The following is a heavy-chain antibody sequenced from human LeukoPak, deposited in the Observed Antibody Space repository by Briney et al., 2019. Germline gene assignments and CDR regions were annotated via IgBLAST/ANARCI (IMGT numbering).Heavy chain of an antibody. CDR2: IWYDGSNK. D-gene: IGHD2-15*01. Sequence: PGRSLRLSCAASGFTFSSYGMHWVRQAPGEGLEWVAVIWYDGSNKYYADSVKGRFTISRDNSKNTLYLQMNSLRAEDTAVYYCARGRNRYCSGGSCYSCRALDYWGQGTLVTVSS. J-gene: IGHJ4*02. CDR3: ARGRNRYCSGGSCYSCRALDY. CDR1: GFTFSSYG. V-gene: IGHV3-33*01.